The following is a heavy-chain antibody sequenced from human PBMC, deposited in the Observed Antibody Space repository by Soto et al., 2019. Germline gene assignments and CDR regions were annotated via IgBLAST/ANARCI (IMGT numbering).Heavy chain of an antibody. CDR2: INHSGST. CDR1: GGSFSGYY. V-gene: IGHV4-34*01. Sequence: QVQLQQWGAGLLKPSETLSLTCAVYGGSFSGYYWSWIRQPPGKGLEWIGEINHSGSTNYKPSLKSRGTISVDTSTNQFSLNLSSVTAADSAVYYCARDFFLSEYGGNPDAFDIWGQGTMVTVSS. J-gene: IGHJ3*02. CDR3: ARDFFLSEYGGNPDAFDI. D-gene: IGHD2-15*01.